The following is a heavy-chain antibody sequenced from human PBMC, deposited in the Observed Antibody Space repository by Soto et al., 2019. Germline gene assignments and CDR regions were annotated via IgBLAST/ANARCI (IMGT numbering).Heavy chain of an antibody. D-gene: IGHD3-22*01. CDR2: IYWNDDK. CDR1: GFSLSSSGVG. CDR3: ARRRLPGGVVFLNTPYFDS. Sequence: SGPTLVNPTQTLTLTCTLSGFSLSSSGVGVGWIRQPPGKALEWLALIYWNDDKRYSPSLKNRLTITKDTSKNQVVLTMTNMDPVDTATFYCARRRLPGGVVFLNTPYFDSWGQGILVTVSS. V-gene: IGHV2-5*01. J-gene: IGHJ4*01.